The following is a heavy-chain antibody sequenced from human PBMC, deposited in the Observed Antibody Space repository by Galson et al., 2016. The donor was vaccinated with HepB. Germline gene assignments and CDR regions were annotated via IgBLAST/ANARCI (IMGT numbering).Heavy chain of an antibody. D-gene: IGHD3-9*01. CDR3: ARQGYNILTGYINYFDY. CDR2: IYYSGST. Sequence: SETLSLTCTVSGGSISSSSYYWGWTRQPPGKGLEWIGTIYYSGSTYYNPSLKSRVTISVDTSKNQFSLKLSSVTAADTAMYYCARQGYNILTGYINYFDYWGQVTLVTVSS. V-gene: IGHV4-39*01. J-gene: IGHJ4*02. CDR1: GGSISSSSYY.